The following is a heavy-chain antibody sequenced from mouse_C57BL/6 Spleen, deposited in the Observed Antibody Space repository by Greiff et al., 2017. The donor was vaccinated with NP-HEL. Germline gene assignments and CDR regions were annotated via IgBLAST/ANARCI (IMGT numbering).Heavy chain of an antibody. V-gene: IGHV1-61*01. D-gene: IGHD2-14*01. CDR3: ARRDYRLAMDC. CDR1: GYTFTSYW. J-gene: IGHJ4*01. Sequence: QVQLQQPGAELVRPGSSVKLSCKASGYTFTSYWLDWVKQRPGQGLEWIGNIYPSGSETHYNQKFKDKATLTVGKSSSPAYMQLSSLTSEDSAVYYCARRDYRLAMDCWGQGTSDTVCS. CDR2: IYPSGSET.